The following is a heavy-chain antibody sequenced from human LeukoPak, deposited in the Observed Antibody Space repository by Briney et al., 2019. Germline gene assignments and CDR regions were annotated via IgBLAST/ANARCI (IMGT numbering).Heavy chain of an antibody. CDR3: ARGGDFWSGYYGYYYYYMDV. CDR2: TYYSTST. Sequence: SETLSLTCTVSGGSITSISHHWGWIRQPPGKGLEWIGSTYYSTSTQYNPSLKSRVTISVDTSKNQFSLKLSSVTAADTAVYYCARGGDFWSGYYGYYYYYMDVWGKGTTVTVSS. CDR1: GGSITSISHH. V-gene: IGHV4-39*07. J-gene: IGHJ6*03. D-gene: IGHD3-3*01.